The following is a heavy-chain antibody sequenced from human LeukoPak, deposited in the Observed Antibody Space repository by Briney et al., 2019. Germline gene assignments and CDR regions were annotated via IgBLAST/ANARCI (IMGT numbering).Heavy chain of an antibody. CDR3: ARDGGYCSGGSCYDWFDP. CDR2: INPNSGGT. Sequence: GASVKVSCKASGYTFTGYYMHWVRQAPGQGLEWMGWINPNSGGTNYAQKFQGRVTMTRDTSISTAYMELSRLRSDDTAAYYCARDGGYCSGGSCYDWFDPWGQGTLVTVSS. J-gene: IGHJ5*02. D-gene: IGHD2-15*01. CDR1: GYTFTGYY. V-gene: IGHV1-2*02.